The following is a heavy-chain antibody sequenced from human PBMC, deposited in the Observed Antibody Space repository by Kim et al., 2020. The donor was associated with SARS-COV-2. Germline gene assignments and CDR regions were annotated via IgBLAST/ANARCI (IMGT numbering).Heavy chain of an antibody. CDR1: GFTFSSYA. D-gene: IGHD1-26*01. Sequence: GGSLRLSCAASGFTFSSYAMSWVRQAPGKGLEWVSAISGSGVSTYYAYSVKGRFTISRDNSKNTMYLQMNSLRAEDTAVYYCAKDRGGAPSRAFDMWGQGTMVTVSP. J-gene: IGHJ3*02. CDR2: ISGSGVST. CDR3: AKDRGGAPSRAFDM. V-gene: IGHV3-23*01.